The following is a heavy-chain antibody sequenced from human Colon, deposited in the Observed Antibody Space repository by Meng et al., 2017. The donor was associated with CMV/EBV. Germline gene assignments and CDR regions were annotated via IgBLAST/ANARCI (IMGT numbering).Heavy chain of an antibody. CDR3: SRGHYDPA. CDR2: IKSDGSEK. J-gene: IGHJ1*01. Sequence: GGSLRLSCAASNFIFTNFWRNWVRQAPGKGLEWVANIKSDGSEKYYVDSVKGRFTISRDNTKNLLYLQMNSLRVEDTAVYFCSRGHYDPAWGHGTLVTVSS. V-gene: IGHV3-7*04. CDR1: NFIFTNFW. D-gene: IGHD3-16*01.